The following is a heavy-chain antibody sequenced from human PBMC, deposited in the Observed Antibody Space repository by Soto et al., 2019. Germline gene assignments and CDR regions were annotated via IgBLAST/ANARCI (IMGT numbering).Heavy chain of an antibody. CDR3: AATTRY. D-gene: IGHD1-26*01. J-gene: IGHJ4*02. CDR2: IYYSGST. V-gene: IGHV4-59*01. CDR1: GDCTSSYY. Sequence: SETLSLTCSVSGDCTSSYYWSWIRQPPGKGLEWIGYIYYSGSTDYSPSLKSRVTMSIDTSQNQVSLKLTSVTTADTAVYYCAATTRYWGQGTLVTVSS.